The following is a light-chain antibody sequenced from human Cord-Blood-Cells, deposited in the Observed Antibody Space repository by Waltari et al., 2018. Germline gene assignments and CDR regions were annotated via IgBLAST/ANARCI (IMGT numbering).Light chain of an antibody. CDR3: MIWHSSAWV. J-gene: IGLJ3*02. CDR2: YKSDSDK. CDR1: SGINVGTYR. V-gene: IGLV5-45*02. Sequence: QAVLTQPSSLSASPGASASLTCTLRSGINVGTYRIYWYQQKPGSPPQYLLMYKSDSDKQPGSGVPSRFSGSKEASANAGILLISGLQSEDESDYYCMIWHSSAWVFGGGTKLTVL.